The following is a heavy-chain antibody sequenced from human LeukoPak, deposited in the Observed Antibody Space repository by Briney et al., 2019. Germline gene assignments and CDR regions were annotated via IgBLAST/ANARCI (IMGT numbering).Heavy chain of an antibody. J-gene: IGHJ6*03. CDR1: GYSISSGYY. CDR2: IYHSGST. CDR3: ASDVLLWFGELSALMDV. D-gene: IGHD3-10*01. V-gene: IGHV4-38-2*01. Sequence: SETLSLTCAVCGYSISSGYYWGWIRQPPGKGLEWIGSIYHSGSTYYNPSLKSRVTISVDTSKNQFSLKLSSVTAADTAVYYCASDVLLWFGELSALMDVWGKGTTVTVSS.